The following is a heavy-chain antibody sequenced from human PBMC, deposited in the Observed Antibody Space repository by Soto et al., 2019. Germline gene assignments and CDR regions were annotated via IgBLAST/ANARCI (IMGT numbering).Heavy chain of an antibody. J-gene: IGHJ6*02. Sequence: PGWSLRVSCAASGFTFSTYGFNWVRQAPGKGLEWVAVIWYDGNTKYYADSVKGRFTISRDNSKNTLYLQMNSLTAEDTAVYYCARPLVAPVAGPYYYGMDVWGQGTTVTGSS. D-gene: IGHD6-19*01. CDR1: GFTFSTYG. CDR2: IWYDGNTK. CDR3: ARPLVAPVAGPYYYGMDV. V-gene: IGHV3-33*01.